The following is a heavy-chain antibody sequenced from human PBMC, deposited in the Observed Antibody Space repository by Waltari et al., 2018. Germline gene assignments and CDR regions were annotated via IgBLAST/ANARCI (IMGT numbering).Heavy chain of an antibody. CDR3: AREGGGFDYTPDY. J-gene: IGHJ4*02. V-gene: IGHV3-74*01. Sequence: EVQLEESGGGLVQPGGSRRLSCEASGFDFTKHYMHWVRQGTGKGLVWVSRISVDGGSTSYADSVKGRFTISRDNSKNTLYLQMNSFRAEDTGIYYCAREGGGFDYTPDYWGQGTLVTVSS. CDR2: ISVDGGST. CDR1: GFDFTKHY. D-gene: IGHD5-12*01.